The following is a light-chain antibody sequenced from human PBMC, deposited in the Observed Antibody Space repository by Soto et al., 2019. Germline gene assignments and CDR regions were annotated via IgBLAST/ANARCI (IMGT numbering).Light chain of an antibody. J-gene: IGKJ1*01. CDR1: QSISIY. Sequence: DIQMTQAPSSLSASVGDRVTITCRASQSISIYLNWYQQKPGKAPKLLIYAASSLQSGVPSRFSGSGSGTDFTLTISSLQPEDFSTYYCQQTYSSSWTCGPGTKVDIK. CDR2: AAS. CDR3: QQTYSSSWT. V-gene: IGKV1-39*01.